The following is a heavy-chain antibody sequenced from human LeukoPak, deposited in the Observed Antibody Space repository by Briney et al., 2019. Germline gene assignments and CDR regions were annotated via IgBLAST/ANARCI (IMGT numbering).Heavy chain of an antibody. CDR3: AKVMTTDDY. CDR2: ISYDGSNK. V-gene: IGHV3-30*18. CDR1: GFTFSSYG. Sequence: GRPLRLSCAAAGFTFSSYGMHWVRQAPGKGLEWVAVISYDGSNKYYADSVKGRFTISRDNSKNTLYLQMNSLRAEDTAVYYCAKVMTTDDYWGQGTLVTVSS. J-gene: IGHJ4*02. D-gene: IGHD4-17*01.